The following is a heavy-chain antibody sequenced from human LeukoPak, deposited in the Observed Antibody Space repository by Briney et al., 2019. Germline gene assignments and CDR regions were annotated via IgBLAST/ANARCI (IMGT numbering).Heavy chain of an antibody. CDR2: IHPSGST. CDR3: TKGRGI. CDR1: GGSISNSYY. Sequence: SQTLSLTCTVSGGSISNSYYCSWIRQPAGKGLEWIGRIHPSGSTNYNPSLKSRVTISVDTSKNQFSLKLTSVTAADTAVYYCTKGRGIWGQGTLVTVSS. J-gene: IGHJ4*02. V-gene: IGHV4-61*02. D-gene: IGHD3-10*01.